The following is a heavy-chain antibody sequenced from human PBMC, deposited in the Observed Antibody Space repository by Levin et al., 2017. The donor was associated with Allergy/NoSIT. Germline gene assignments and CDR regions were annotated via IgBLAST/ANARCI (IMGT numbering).Heavy chain of an antibody. CDR3: VHRRLGTNWNYAAFDM. D-gene: IGHD1-7*01. Sequence: TLSLTCNFSGFSLSTVGVGVGWIRQPPGKALDWLAIIYWDGIKYYSPSLESRIAITKDTSKNQVILTMTNVDPVDTATYYCVHRRLGTNWNYAAFDMWGQGTMVTVSS. CDR2: IYWDGIK. V-gene: IGHV2-5*02. J-gene: IGHJ3*02. CDR1: GFSLSTVGVG.